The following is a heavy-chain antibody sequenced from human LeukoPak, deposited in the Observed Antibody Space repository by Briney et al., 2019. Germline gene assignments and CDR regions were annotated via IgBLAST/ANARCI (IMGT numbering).Heavy chain of an antibody. CDR1: GYTFTSYA. D-gene: IGHD3-9*01. V-gene: IGHV1-69*06. Sequence: SVKVSCKASGYTFTSYAISWVRQAPGQGLEWMGGIIPIFGTANYAQKFQGRVTITADKSTSTAYMELSSLRSEDTAVYYCARGDILTGHLYYYYYMDVWGKGTTVTVSS. J-gene: IGHJ6*03. CDR3: ARGDILTGHLYYYYYMDV. CDR2: IIPIFGTA.